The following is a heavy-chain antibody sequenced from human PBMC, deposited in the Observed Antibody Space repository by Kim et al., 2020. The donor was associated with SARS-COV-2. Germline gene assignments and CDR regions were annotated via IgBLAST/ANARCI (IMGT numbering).Heavy chain of an antibody. D-gene: IGHD3-9*01. J-gene: IGHJ6*03. CDR2: MSSGGSKI. V-gene: IGHV3-48*03. CDR1: GFTFSRHE. Sequence: GGSLRLSCAASGFTFSRHEMHWVRQAPGKGLEWISYMSSGGSKIHYADSVQGRFTISRDNAKNSLFLQMNNLRVDDTAVYYCAKGGITMFGPVLLGHSYNLDAWGKGTTVTVSS. CDR3: AKGGITMFGPVLLGHSYNLDA.